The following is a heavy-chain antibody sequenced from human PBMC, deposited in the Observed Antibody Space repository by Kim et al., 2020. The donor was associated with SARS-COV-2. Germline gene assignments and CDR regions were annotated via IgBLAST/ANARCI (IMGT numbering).Heavy chain of an antibody. Sequence: SVKVSCKASGGTFSSYAISWVRQAPGQGLEWMGGIIPIFGTANYAQKFQGRVTITADESTSTAYMELSSLRSEDTAVYYCARQWGGYCSGGSCFRFNWFDPWGQGTLVTVSS. V-gene: IGHV1-69*13. J-gene: IGHJ5*02. CDR1: GGTFSSYA. CDR2: IIPIFGTA. CDR3: ARQWGGYCSGGSCFRFNWFDP. D-gene: IGHD2-15*01.